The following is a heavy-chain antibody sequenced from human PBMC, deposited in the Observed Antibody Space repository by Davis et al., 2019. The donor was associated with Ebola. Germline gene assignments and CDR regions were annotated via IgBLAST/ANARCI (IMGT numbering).Heavy chain of an antibody. D-gene: IGHD1-26*01. CDR2: INRT. CDR1: GFTFSSYW. Sequence: GESLKISCAASGFTFSSYWMHWVRQGPGKGLVWVSRINRTTYADSVKGRFTISRDNAKNTLYLQMNSLRVEDTAVYYCARKTVGARDGAGTTDNAFDIWGQGTMVTVSS. J-gene: IGHJ3*02. V-gene: IGHV3-74*03. CDR3: ARKTVGARDGAGTTDNAFDI.